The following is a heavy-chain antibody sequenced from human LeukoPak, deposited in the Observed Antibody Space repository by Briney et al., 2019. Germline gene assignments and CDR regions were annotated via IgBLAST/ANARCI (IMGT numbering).Heavy chain of an antibody. CDR3: ASRAHMITGWFDP. D-gene: IGHD3-16*01. Sequence: ASVKVSCKASGGTFSSYAISWVRQAPGQGLEWMGGIIPIFGTANYAQKFQGRVTITTDESTSTAYMELSSLRSEDTAVYYCASRAHMITGWFDPWGQGTLVTVSS. CDR2: IIPIFGTA. CDR1: GGTFSSYA. J-gene: IGHJ5*02. V-gene: IGHV1-69*05.